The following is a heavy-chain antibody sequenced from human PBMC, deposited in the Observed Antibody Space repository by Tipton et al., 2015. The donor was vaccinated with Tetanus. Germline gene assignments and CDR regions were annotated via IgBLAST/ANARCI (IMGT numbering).Heavy chain of an antibody. J-gene: IGHJ3*01. CDR1: GVSMSSSSYY. CDR2: IYYSGSS. Sequence: TLSLTCNVSGVSMSSSSYYWDWIRQPPGKGLEWIGSIYYSGSSYYNPSLESRVTISLDTSKNRFSLKLTSVTAADAAVYYCARPSTTVTPRAFDVWGQGTMVTASS. V-gene: IGHV4-39*01. D-gene: IGHD4-17*01. CDR3: ARPSTTVTPRAFDV.